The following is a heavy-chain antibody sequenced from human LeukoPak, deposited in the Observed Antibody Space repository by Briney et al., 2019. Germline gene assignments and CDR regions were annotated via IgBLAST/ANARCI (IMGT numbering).Heavy chain of an antibody. J-gene: IGHJ6*03. CDR2: IYSSGST. CDR1: GGSVSSGSYY. Sequence: SETLSLTCTVSGGSVSSGSYYCSWIRQPPGKGLEWIGYIYSSGSTNYNPSLKSRVTMSVDTSKNQLSLKLSSVTAADTAVYYCARGSSWTYYYYYMDVWGKGTTVTVSS. CDR3: ARGSSWTYYYYYMDV. V-gene: IGHV4-61*01. D-gene: IGHD6-13*01.